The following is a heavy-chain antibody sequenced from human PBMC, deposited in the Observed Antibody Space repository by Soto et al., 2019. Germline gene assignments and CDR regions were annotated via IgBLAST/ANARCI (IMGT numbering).Heavy chain of an antibody. J-gene: IGHJ5*02. CDR2: INHSRNT. CDR1: GGSFSGYY. CDR3: ARGARLRYFDWLGYWFDP. D-gene: IGHD3-9*01. Sequence: PSETLSLTCAVYGGSFSGYYWSWIRQPPGKGLEWIGEINHSRNTNYNPSLKSRITKSVDTSKNQFSLKLSSVTAADTAVYYCARGARLRYFDWLGYWFDPWGQGTLVTVSS. V-gene: IGHV4-34*01.